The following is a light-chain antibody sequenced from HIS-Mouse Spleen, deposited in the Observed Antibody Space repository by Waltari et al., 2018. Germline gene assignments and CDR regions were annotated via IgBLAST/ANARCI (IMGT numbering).Light chain of an antibody. Sequence: EIVLTQSPATLSLSPGERATLSCRASQSVSSYLAWYQQKPGQAPRLLIYDASNRATGIPARFSSSGSGTDFTLTISSLEPEEFAVYYCQQRSNWPPRVTFGQGTRLEIK. V-gene: IGKV3-11*01. CDR3: QQRSNWPPRVT. CDR2: DAS. CDR1: QSVSSY. J-gene: IGKJ5*01.